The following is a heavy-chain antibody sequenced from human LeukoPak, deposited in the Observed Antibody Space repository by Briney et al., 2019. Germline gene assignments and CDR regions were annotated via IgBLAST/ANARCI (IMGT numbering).Heavy chain of an antibody. V-gene: IGHV1-69*08. CDR3: ARQGYSGWHPTWFDP. CDR1: GYTFTGYY. CDR2: IIPILGTP. Sequence: SVKVSCKASGYTFTGYYIHWVRQAPGQGLEWMGRIIPILGTPNYAQKFQGRVTITADKSTSTAYMELSSLRSGDTAVYYCARQGYSGWHPTWFDPWGQGTLVTVSS. D-gene: IGHD6-19*01. J-gene: IGHJ5*02.